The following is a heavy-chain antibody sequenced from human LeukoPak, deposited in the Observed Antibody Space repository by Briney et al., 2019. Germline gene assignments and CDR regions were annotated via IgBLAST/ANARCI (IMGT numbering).Heavy chain of an antibody. D-gene: IGHD3-10*01. J-gene: IGHJ6*02. CDR3: ARAAHTTYVLGRYYYYAMDV. CDR2: ISYAGSTN. CDR1: GFTFSSYT. V-gene: IGHV3-30-3*01. Sequence: GGSLRLSCAASGFTFSSYTMDWVRQAPGKGLEWVARISYAGSTNYYADSVKGRFTISSDNPKNTLYLQMDSLRAEDTAVYYCARAAHTTYVLGRYYYYAMDVWGQGTTVTVSS.